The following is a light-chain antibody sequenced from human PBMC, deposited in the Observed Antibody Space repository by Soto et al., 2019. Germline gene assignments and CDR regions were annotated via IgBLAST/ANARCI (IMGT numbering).Light chain of an antibody. V-gene: IGLV1-36*01. CDR3: SAWDDTLNGFV. CDR1: SFNIGDNA. CDR2: YDD. Sequence: QSVLTQPPSVAEAPRQRVTISCSGGSFNIGDNAVNWYQQFPGKAPKLLIYYDDLLPSGVSDRFSGSKSGTSASLVISGLQSDDEADYYCSAWDDTLNGFVFGTGTKLTVL. J-gene: IGLJ1*01.